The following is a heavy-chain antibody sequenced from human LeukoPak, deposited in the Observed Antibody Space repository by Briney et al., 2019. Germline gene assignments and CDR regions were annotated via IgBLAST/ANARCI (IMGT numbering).Heavy chain of an antibody. D-gene: IGHD2-2*01. CDR3: ARTPIVVGFLDWYFDL. CDR2: IYTSGST. V-gene: IGHV4-4*07. Sequence: SETLSLTCTVSGGSISSYYWSWIRQPAGKGLEWIGRIYTSGSTNYNPSLKSRVTMSVDTSKNQFSLKLSSVTAADTAVYYCARTPIVVGFLDWYFDLWGRGTLVTVSS. CDR1: GGSISSYY. J-gene: IGHJ2*01.